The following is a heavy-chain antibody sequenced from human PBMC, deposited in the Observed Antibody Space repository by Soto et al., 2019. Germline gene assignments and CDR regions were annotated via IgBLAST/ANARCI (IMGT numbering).Heavy chain of an antibody. Sequence: PSETLSLTCTVSGGSISSSSYYWGWIRQPPGKGLEWIGSIYYSGSTYYNPSLKSRVTISVDTSKNPFSLKLSSVTAADTAVYYCARHTPAISISDHWVQGTLVTVSS. J-gene: IGHJ4*02. CDR2: IYYSGST. CDR3: ARHTPAISISDH. D-gene: IGHD2-15*01. V-gene: IGHV4-39*01. CDR1: GGSISSSSYY.